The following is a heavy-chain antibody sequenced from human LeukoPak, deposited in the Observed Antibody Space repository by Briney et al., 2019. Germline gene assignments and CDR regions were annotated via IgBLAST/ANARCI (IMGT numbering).Heavy chain of an antibody. V-gene: IGHV1-18*01. CDR3: ARDQDSSGWYSSWFDP. CDR2: ISAYNGNT. D-gene: IGHD6-19*01. Sequence: ASVKVSCKASGYTFTSYGISWVRQAPGQGLEWMGWISAYNGNTNYAQKLQGRVTMTTDTSTSTAYMELRSLRSDDTAVYYCARDQDSSGWYSSWFDPWGQGTLVTVSP. J-gene: IGHJ5*02. CDR1: GYTFTSYG.